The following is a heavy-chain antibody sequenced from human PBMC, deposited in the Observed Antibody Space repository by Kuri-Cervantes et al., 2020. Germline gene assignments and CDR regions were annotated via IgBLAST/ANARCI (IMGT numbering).Heavy chain of an antibody. CDR1: GFTFSSYA. D-gene: IGHD5-24*01. V-gene: IGHV3-30-3*01. CDR2: ISYDGSNK. Sequence: GGSLRLSCAASGFTFSSYAMHWVRQAPGKGLEWVAVISYDGSNKYYADSVKGRFTISRDNSKNTLYLQMNSLRAEDTAVYYCARKDGYNSGAYSYWGQGTLVTDSS. CDR3: ARKDGYNSGAYSY. J-gene: IGHJ4*02.